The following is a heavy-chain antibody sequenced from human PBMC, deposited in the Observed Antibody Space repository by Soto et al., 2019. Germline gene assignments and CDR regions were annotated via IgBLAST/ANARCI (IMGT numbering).Heavy chain of an antibody. Sequence: PSETLSLTCAVYGGSFSGYYWGWIRQPPGKGLEWTGEINHSGSTNYNPSLKSRVTISVDTSKNQFSLKLSSVTAADTAVYYCARVPFRSRPVAFDYWGQGTLVTVS. CDR3: ARVPFRSRPVAFDY. CDR2: INHSGST. J-gene: IGHJ4*02. D-gene: IGHD3-3*01. CDR1: GGSFSGYY. V-gene: IGHV4-34*01.